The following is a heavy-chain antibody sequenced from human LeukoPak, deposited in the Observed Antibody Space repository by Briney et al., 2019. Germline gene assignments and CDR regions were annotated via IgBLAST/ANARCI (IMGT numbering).Heavy chain of an antibody. CDR1: GFTFDDYA. V-gene: IGHV3-9*01. CDR3: ATALVGWLTTPSEL. J-gene: IGHJ2*01. Sequence: GGSLRLSCAASGFTFDDYAMHWVRQAPGKGLEWVSCISWNSGIICYADSVKGRFTISRDNAKNSLYLQKNSLRAEDTALYYCATALVGWLTTPSELWGRGTLVTVSS. CDR2: ISWNSGII. D-gene: IGHD3-3*01.